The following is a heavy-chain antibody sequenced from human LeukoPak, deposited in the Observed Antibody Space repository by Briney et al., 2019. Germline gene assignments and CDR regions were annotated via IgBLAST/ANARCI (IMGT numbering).Heavy chain of an antibody. CDR3: AKNMRFGELWNEDYFDY. Sequence: PGGSLRLSCAASGFTFSRYWMHWVRQAPGKGLVWVSRINTDGRTITYADSVKGRFTISRDNSKNTLYLQMNSLRAEDTAVYYCAKNMRFGELWNEDYFDYWGQGTLVTVSS. CDR2: INTDGRTI. J-gene: IGHJ4*02. V-gene: IGHV3-74*01. D-gene: IGHD3-10*01. CDR1: GFTFSRYW.